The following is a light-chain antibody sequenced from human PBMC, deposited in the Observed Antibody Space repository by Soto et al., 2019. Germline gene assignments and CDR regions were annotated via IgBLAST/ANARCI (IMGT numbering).Light chain of an antibody. CDR1: SSNIGSNT. Sequence: QSAVTQPPSASGTPGQGVTISCSGSSSNIGSNTVSWYHHLPGTAPKLLIYSNYQRPSGVPDRFSGSKSGTSASLAISGLQSEDEADYYCAAWDDSLNGPVFGGGTKLTV. J-gene: IGLJ2*01. V-gene: IGLV1-44*01. CDR2: SNY. CDR3: AAWDDSLNGPV.